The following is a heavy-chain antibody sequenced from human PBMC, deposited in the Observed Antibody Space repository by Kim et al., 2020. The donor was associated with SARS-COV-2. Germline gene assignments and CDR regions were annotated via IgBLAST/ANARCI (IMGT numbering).Heavy chain of an antibody. Sequence: GSVKGRFTISRENAKNSVYLQRNSLGAGDTAVYYCARGEGRRSITEYFDLWGRGTLVSVSS. V-gene: IGHV3-13*01. D-gene: IGHD3-16*01. J-gene: IGHJ2*01. CDR3: ARGEGRRSITEYFDL.